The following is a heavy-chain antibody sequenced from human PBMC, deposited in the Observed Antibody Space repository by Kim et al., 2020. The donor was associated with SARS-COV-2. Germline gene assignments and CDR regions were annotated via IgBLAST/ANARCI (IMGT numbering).Heavy chain of an antibody. CDR3: ARAGVLWFGSSR. D-gene: IGHD3-10*01. J-gene: IGHJ4*02. V-gene: IGHV4-34*01. Sequence: SETLSLTCAVYGGSFSGYYWSWIRQPPGKGLEWIGEINHSGSTNYNPSLKSRVTISVDTSKNQFSLKLSSVTAADTAVYYCARAGVLWFGSSRWGQGTLVTVSS. CDR2: INHSGST. CDR1: GGSFSGYY.